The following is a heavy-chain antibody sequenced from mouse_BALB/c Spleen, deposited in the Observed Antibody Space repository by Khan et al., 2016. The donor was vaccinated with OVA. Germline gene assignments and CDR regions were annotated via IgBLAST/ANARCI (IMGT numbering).Heavy chain of an antibody. CDR1: GYTLTDYG. V-gene: IGHV9-3-1*01. D-gene: IGHD1-1*02. CDR3: SRSNGSYWFAY. Sequence: QIQLVQSGPELKKPGETVKISCKASGYTLTDYGMNWVKQAPGKGLKWMGWINTYTGEATYADDFKGRFAFSLETSANNAYLQINNLKTDDTATYFCSRSNGSYWFAYVGQGTLVTVSA. J-gene: IGHJ3*01. CDR2: INTYTGEA.